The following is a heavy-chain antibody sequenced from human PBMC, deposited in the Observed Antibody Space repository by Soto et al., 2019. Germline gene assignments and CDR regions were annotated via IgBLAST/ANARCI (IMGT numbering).Heavy chain of an antibody. J-gene: IGHJ4*02. Sequence: EVQMVESGGGLVQPGRSLRLACAASGFIFDDFAMQWVRQVPGKGLEWVAGISWNGDNSGYADSVKGRFTISRDNAKNSLYLQMNSLRPEDTALYYCASLADYWGQETLVTVSS. V-gene: IGHV3-9*01. CDR1: GFIFDDFA. CDR3: ASLADY. CDR2: ISWNGDNS.